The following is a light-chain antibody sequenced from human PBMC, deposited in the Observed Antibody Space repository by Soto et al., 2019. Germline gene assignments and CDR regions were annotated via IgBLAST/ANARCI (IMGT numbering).Light chain of an antibody. CDR2: DAT. CDR1: QSISTS. J-gene: IGKJ5*01. V-gene: IGKV3-11*01. CDR3: QQRSFWHRAT. Sequence: EILLTQSPSTLSLSPGERATLSCRASQSISTSLGWYQHKPGQAPRLLVCDATDSAAGIPARFSGSGSGTNFTLTISSLEHEDSAVYYCQQRSFWHRATFGQGTRLEIK.